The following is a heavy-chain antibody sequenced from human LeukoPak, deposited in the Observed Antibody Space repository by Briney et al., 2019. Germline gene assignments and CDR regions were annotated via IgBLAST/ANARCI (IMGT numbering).Heavy chain of an antibody. CDR2: IYYSGST. CDR3: ALTGTTLVGAFDI. J-gene: IGHJ3*02. D-gene: IGHD1-20*01. Sequence: SETLSLTCAVYGGSFSGYYWGWIRQPSGKGLEWIGSIYYSGSTYYNPSLKSRVTISVDTSKNQFSLKLSSVTAADTAVYYCALTGTTLVGAFDIWGQGTMVTVSS. CDR1: GGSFSGYY. V-gene: IGHV4-34*01.